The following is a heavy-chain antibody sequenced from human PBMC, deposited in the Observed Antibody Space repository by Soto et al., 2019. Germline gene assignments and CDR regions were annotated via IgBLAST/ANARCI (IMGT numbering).Heavy chain of an antibody. CDR3: AREVGIAAAGSGSPIYYHSGIDV. J-gene: IGHJ6*02. Sequence: SQTLSLTCAISGDSASSNSAAWNWIRQSPSRGLEWLGRTYYRSKWYNDYAVSVKSRITINPDTSKNQFSLQLNSVTPEDTAVYYCAREVGIAAAGSGSPIYYHSGIDVCGQGTTVTVS. CDR2: TYYRSKWYN. CDR1: GDSASSNSAA. V-gene: IGHV6-1*01. D-gene: IGHD6-13*01.